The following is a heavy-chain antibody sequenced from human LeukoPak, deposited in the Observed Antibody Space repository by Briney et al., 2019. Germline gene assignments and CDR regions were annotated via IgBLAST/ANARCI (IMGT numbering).Heavy chain of an antibody. J-gene: IGHJ4*02. Sequence: GGSLRLSCAASGFTFSSHWMHWVRQAPGKGLVWVSHSNNDGSSTSYADSVKGRFSISRDNAKNTLYLQMNSLRAEDTAMYYCAREYCSGFNCYFDYWGQGTLVTVSS. CDR1: GFTFSSHW. CDR2: SNNDGSST. V-gene: IGHV3-74*01. CDR3: AREYCSGFNCYFDY. D-gene: IGHD2-15*01.